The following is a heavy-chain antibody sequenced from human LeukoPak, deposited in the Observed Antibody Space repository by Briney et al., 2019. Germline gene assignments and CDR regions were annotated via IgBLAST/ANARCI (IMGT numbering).Heavy chain of an antibody. CDR2: IYTSGST. Sequence: RPSETLSLTCTVSGGSISSYYWSWIRRPAGRGLEWIGRIYTSGSTNYNPSLKSRVTMSVDTSKNQFSLKLSSVTAADTAVYYCARGWIVVVSDAFDIWGQGTMVTVSS. CDR3: ARGWIVVVSDAFDI. V-gene: IGHV4-4*07. CDR1: GGSISSYY. J-gene: IGHJ3*02. D-gene: IGHD3-22*01.